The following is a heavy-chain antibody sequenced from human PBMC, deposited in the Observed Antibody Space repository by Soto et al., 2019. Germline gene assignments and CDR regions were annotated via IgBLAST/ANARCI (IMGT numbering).Heavy chain of an antibody. Sequence: PGGSLRLSCAASGFSFSGSAMHWVRQASGKGLEWVGRIRSKTNSYATAYAASVKGRFTISRDDSKNTAYLQMNSLKTEDTALYYCTRRIAAYGMDVWGQGTTVTVSS. J-gene: IGHJ6*02. D-gene: IGHD6-13*01. V-gene: IGHV3-73*01. CDR1: GFSFSGSA. CDR3: TRRIAAYGMDV. CDR2: IRSKTNSYAT.